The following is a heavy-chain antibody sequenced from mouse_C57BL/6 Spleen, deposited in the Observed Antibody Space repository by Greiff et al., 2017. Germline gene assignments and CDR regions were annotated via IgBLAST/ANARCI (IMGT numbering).Heavy chain of an antibody. Sequence: ESGPGLVKPSQSLSLTCSVTGYSIPSGYYWNWIRQFPGNKLEWMGYISYDGSNNYNPSLKNRISITRDTSKNQFFLKLNSVTTEDTATYYCARGEPGRGFAYWGQGTLVTVSA. CDR3: ARGEPGRGFAY. J-gene: IGHJ3*01. D-gene: IGHD4-1*01. CDR2: ISYDGSN. CDR1: GYSIPSGYY. V-gene: IGHV3-6*01.